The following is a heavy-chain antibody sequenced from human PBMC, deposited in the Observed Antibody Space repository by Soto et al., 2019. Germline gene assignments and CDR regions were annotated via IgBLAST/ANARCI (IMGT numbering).Heavy chain of an antibody. V-gene: IGHV4-61*01. D-gene: IGHD5-18*01. Sequence: SETLSLTCSVSGGSIRSSSHYWSWIRQPPGKGLEWIGYIYYSGSTNYNPSLKSRVTISVDTSKNQFSLKLSSVTAADTAVYYCARRYGKNAFDIWGQGTMVTVSS. CDR2: IYYSGST. CDR1: GGSIRSSSHY. CDR3: ARRYGKNAFDI. J-gene: IGHJ3*02.